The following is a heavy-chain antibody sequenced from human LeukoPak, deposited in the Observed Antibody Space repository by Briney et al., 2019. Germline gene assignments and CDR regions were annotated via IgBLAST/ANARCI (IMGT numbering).Heavy chain of an antibody. Sequence: GGSLRLSCAASGFTFSSYAMSWVRQAPGKGLEWVSAISGSGGSTYYADSVKGRFTISRDNSKNTLYLQMNSLRAEDTAVYYCAKTSLYSYGYSDLYYFDYWGQGTLVTVSS. CDR3: AKTSLYSYGYSDLYYFDY. V-gene: IGHV3-23*01. D-gene: IGHD5-18*01. J-gene: IGHJ4*02. CDR2: ISGSGGST. CDR1: GFTFSSYA.